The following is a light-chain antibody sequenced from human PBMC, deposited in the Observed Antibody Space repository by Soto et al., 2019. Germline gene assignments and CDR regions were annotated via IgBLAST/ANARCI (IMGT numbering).Light chain of an antibody. CDR1: ALPKQF. CDR3: QSADSSGTYDV. CDR2: KDS. J-gene: IGLJ1*01. Sequence: SSELTQPPSVSLSPGQTAILTCSGEALPKQFAYWYQQKAGQAPVLVIYKDSERPSGIPERFSGSSSGTTATLTINAVQAEDEADYYCQSADSSGTYDVFGAGTKLTVL. V-gene: IGLV3-25*03.